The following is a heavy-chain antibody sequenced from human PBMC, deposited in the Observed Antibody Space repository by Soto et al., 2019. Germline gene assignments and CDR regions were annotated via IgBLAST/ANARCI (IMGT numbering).Heavy chain of an antibody. Sequence: PSETLALTCTVSGGSVSSGSYYWSWIRQPPGKGLEWIGYIYYSGSTNYNPSLKSRVTISVDTSKNQFSLKLSSVTAADTAVYYCARWDDFWSGYYSYYYYGMDVWGQGTTVTVSS. V-gene: IGHV4-61*01. CDR3: ARWDDFWSGYYSYYYYGMDV. D-gene: IGHD3-3*01. CDR2: IYYSGST. CDR1: GGSVSSGSYY. J-gene: IGHJ6*02.